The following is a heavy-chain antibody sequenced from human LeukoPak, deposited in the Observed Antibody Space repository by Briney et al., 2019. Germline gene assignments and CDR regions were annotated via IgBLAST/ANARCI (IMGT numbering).Heavy chain of an antibody. CDR3: GRDGYNWSYYYYYGMDV. J-gene: IGHJ6*02. V-gene: IGHV3-23*01. D-gene: IGHD5-24*01. CDR2: ISGSGDST. Sequence: PGGSLRLSCAASGFTFSSYAMSWVRQAPGKGLEWVSAISGSGDSTYYADSVKGRFTISRDNSKNTLYLQMNSLRAEDTAVYYCGRDGYNWSYYYYYGMDVWGQGTTVTVSS. CDR1: GFTFSSYA.